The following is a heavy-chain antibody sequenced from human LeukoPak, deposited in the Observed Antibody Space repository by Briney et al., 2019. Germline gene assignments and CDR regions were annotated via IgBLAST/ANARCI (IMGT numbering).Heavy chain of an antibody. CDR3: ARDLDYDIWPGYWGGWFDP. D-gene: IGHD3-9*01. CDR2: ISYDGSNK. Sequence: GGSLRLSCAASGFTFSSYGMHWVRQAPGKGLEWVAVISYDGSNKYYADSVKGRFTISRDNSKNTLYLQMNSLRAEDTAVYYCARDLDYDIWPGYWGGWFDPWGQGTLVTVSS. J-gene: IGHJ5*02. V-gene: IGHV3-30*03. CDR1: GFTFSSYG.